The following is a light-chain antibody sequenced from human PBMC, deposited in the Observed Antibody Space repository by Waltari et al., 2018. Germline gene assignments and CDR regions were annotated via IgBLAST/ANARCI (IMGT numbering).Light chain of an antibody. Sequence: IVLTQSPATLSLSPGERATLSCRASQSVTRYLAWYHQNPGQAPRLLISYASNRAACIPARFIGSGFETDFTLTISSLEPEDSAVDYCQQRSSWPSFGGGTKVEIK. CDR1: QSVTRY. J-gene: IGKJ4*02. V-gene: IGKV3-11*01. CDR3: QQRSSWPS. CDR2: YAS.